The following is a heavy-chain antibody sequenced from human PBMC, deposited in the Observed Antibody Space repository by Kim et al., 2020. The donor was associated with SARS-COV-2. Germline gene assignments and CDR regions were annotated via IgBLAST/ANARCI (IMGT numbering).Heavy chain of an antibody. CDR3: ARVACFSTFGEVHGNYYYMDI. CDR1: GFTFSSYW. D-gene: IGHD3-3*01. Sequence: GGSLRLSCAASGFTFSSYWMHWVRQAPGKGLVWVSRINSDGSSTSYADSVKGRFTISRDNAKNTLYLQMNSLRAEDTAVYYCARVACFSTFGEVHGNYYYMDIWGQGTPVTVSS. V-gene: IGHV3-74*01. CDR2: INSDGSST. J-gene: IGHJ6*03.